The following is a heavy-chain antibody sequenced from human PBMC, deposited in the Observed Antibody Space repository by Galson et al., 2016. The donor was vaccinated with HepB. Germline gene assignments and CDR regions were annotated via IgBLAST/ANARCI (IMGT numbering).Heavy chain of an antibody. D-gene: IGHD6-19*01. J-gene: IGHJ6*02. CDR3: ARSRGWYYYYYGMDG. Sequence: LTCTVSGSSTSSYYWSWIRQPPGKGLEWIGYIYYSGSTNYNPSLKSRVTISVDTSKNQFSLKLSSVTAADTAVYYCARSRGWYYYYYGMDGWGQGTTVTVSS. V-gene: IGHV4-59*01. CDR2: IYYSGST. CDR1: GSSTSSYY.